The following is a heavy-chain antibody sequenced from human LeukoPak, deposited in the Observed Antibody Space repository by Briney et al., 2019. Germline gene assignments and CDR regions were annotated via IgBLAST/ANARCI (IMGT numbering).Heavy chain of an antibody. CDR1: GFTFSDYW. V-gene: IGHV3-30*18. CDR3: AKDWGVAAANAFDI. CDR2: ISYDGSNK. Sequence: GGSLRLSCAASGFTFSDYWMHWVRQAPGKGLEWVAVISYDGSNKYYADSVKGRFTISRDNSKNTLYLQMNSLRAEDTAVYYCAKDWGVAAANAFDIWGQGTMVTVSS. J-gene: IGHJ3*02. D-gene: IGHD6-13*01.